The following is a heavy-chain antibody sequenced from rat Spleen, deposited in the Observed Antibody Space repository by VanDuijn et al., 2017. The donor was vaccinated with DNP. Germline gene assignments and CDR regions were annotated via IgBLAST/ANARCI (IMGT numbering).Heavy chain of an antibody. V-gene: IGHV5-58*01. CDR1: GFTFNNYW. CDR2: INTDGGST. CDR3: AKADGGP. D-gene: IGHD1-11*01. Sequence: EVQLVESGGGSVQPEGSLKLSCVASGFTFNNYWMTWIRQVPGKGLEWVASINTDGGSTYYPDSVKGRFTISRDNAENTVYLQMNSLRSEDTATYYCAKADGGPGGQGVMVTVSS. J-gene: IGHJ2*01.